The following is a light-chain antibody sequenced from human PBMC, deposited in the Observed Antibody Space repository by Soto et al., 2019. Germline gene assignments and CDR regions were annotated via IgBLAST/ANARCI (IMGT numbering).Light chain of an antibody. V-gene: IGLV2-14*03. CDR2: EVT. CDR3: SSYTTSSTVV. J-gene: IGLJ1*01. CDR1: SSDVGGYNF. Sequence: QSVLTQPASVFGSPGQSITISCTGTSSDVGGYNFVSWYQQLPGKAPKLMIYEVTSRPSGVSNRFSGSKSGSTASLTISGLQPEDEAEYYCSSYTTSSTVVFGTGTKVTVL.